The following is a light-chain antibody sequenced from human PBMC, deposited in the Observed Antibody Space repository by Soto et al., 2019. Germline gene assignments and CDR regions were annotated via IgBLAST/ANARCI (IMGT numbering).Light chain of an antibody. Sequence: DIPMTQSPSSLSASVGERVIITCRASQSISRYLNWYQRKPGRAPKLLVYAASNLQSGVPSRFSGSGSETDFTLTINSLQPEDFATYYCQHSYVLPWTFGQGTEVEVK. V-gene: IGKV1-39*01. J-gene: IGKJ1*01. CDR2: AAS. CDR1: QSISRY. CDR3: QHSYVLPWT.